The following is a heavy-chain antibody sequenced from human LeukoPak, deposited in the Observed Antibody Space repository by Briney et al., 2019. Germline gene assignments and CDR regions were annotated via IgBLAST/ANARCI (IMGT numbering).Heavy chain of an antibody. CDR3: ARWEWQQLYFDY. V-gene: IGHV4-38-2*02. Sequence: SETLSLTCTVSGYSISSGYFWGWIRQPPGKGLEWIGIIHSGESPYYSPSLESRITISIDTSMNQFSLKLSSVTAADTAVYYCARWEWQQLYFDYWGQGTLVTVSS. CDR2: IHSGESP. CDR1: GYSISSGYF. J-gene: IGHJ4*02. D-gene: IGHD6-13*01.